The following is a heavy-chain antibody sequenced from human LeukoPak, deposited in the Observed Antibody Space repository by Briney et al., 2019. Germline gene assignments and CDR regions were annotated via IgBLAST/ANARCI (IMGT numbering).Heavy chain of an antibody. V-gene: IGHV3-7*01. D-gene: IGHD6-13*01. CDR2: INRDGSDT. J-gene: IGHJ4*02. CDR1: GFTFSGYW. Sequence: PGGSLRLSCAASGFTFSGYWMSWVRQAPGKGLEWVANINRDGSDTQYVDSVKGRFTISRDNAKNSLYLQMNSLRAEDTAVYYCARFSRPSSGYWGQGSLVTVSS. CDR3: ARFSRPSSGY.